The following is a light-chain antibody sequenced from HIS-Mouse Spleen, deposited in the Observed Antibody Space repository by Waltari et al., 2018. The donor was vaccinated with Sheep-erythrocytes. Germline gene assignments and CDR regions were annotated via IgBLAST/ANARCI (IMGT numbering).Light chain of an antibody. Sequence: QSALTQPPSASGSPGQSVTISCTGPSSHVGGYNYFSWYQQQPGKAPKLMSYEVSKRPSGVPDRFSGSKSGNTASLTVSGLQAEDEADYYCSSYAGSNNWVFGGGTKLTVL. CDR3: SSYAGSNNWV. J-gene: IGLJ3*02. V-gene: IGLV2-8*01. CDR2: EVS. CDR1: SSHVGGYNY.